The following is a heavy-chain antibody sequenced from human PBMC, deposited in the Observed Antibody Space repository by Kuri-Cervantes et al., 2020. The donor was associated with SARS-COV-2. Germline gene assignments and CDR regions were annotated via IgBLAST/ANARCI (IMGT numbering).Heavy chain of an antibody. V-gene: IGHV3-13*04. CDR3: ARDSSDPYWFGY. CDR2: IGTAGDT. Sequence: GGSLRLSCAASGFTFSSYDMHWVRQATGKGLEWVSAIGTAGDTYYPGSVKGRFTISRENAKNSLYLQMNSLRAGDTAVYYCARDSSDPYWFGYWGQGTLVTVSS. J-gene: IGHJ4*02. D-gene: IGHD2-8*02. CDR1: GFTFSSYD.